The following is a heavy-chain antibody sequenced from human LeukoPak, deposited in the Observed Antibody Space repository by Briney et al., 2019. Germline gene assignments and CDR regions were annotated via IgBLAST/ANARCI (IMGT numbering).Heavy chain of an antibody. Sequence: SQTLSLTCTVSGGSISSGAYYWSWIRQHPGKGLEWIGYIYYSGSTYYNPSLKSRVTISVDTSKNQFSLKLSSVTAADTAVYYCARHWLGLDYSKTGIDYWGQGTLVTVSS. CDR3: ARHWLGLDYSKTGIDY. D-gene: IGHD4-11*01. V-gene: IGHV4-30-4*08. CDR1: GGSISSGAYY. J-gene: IGHJ4*02. CDR2: IYYSGST.